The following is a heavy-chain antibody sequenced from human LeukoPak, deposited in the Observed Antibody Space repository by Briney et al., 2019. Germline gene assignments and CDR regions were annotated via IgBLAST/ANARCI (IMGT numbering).Heavy chain of an antibody. Sequence: PGGSLRLSCAASGFTFSSYGMHWVRQAPGKGLEWVSYISSSGSTIYYADSVKGRFTISRDNAKNSLYLQMNSLRAEDTAVYYCARDGDGDFYFDYWGQGTLVTVSS. D-gene: IGHD2-21*02. V-gene: IGHV3-48*04. CDR2: ISSSGSTI. J-gene: IGHJ4*02. CDR1: GFTFSSYG. CDR3: ARDGDGDFYFDY.